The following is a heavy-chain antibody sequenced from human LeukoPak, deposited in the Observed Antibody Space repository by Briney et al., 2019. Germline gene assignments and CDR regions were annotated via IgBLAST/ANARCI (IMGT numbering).Heavy chain of an antibody. J-gene: IGHJ6*03. CDR2: ISYDGYNK. V-gene: IGHV3-30*04. D-gene: IGHD1-1*01. Sequence: PGGSLRLSCAAFGFTFSSYVIHWVRQAPGKGLEWVAVISYDGYNKYYADSVKGRFTISRDNSKNTLYLQMNSLRAEDTAVYYCARARTGTTYSFGYYYYYMDVWGKGTTVTVSS. CDR1: GFTFSSYV. CDR3: ARARTGTTYSFGYYYYYMDV.